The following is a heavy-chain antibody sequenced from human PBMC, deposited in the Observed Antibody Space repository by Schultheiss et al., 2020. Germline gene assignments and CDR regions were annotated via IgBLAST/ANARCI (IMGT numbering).Heavy chain of an antibody. CDR1: GFTFSNYA. D-gene: IGHD3-3*01. V-gene: IGHV3-30*07. Sequence: GGSLRLSCAASGFTFSNYAMHWVRQAPGKGLEWVAVISYDGSNKYYADSVKGRFTISRDNAKSSLYLQLNSLRAEDTALYYCARVRETSLFGDLDHWGQGTLVTVSS. J-gene: IGHJ5*02. CDR3: ARVRETSLFGDLDH. CDR2: ISYDGSNK.